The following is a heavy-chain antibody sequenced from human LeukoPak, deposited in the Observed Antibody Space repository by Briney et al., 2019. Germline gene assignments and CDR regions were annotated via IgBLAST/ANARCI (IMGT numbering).Heavy chain of an antibody. D-gene: IGHD3-22*01. CDR2: ISWNSGSI. CDR1: GFTFDDYA. V-gene: IGHV3-9*03. J-gene: IGHJ4*03. Sequence: GRSLRLSCAASGFTFDDYAMHWVRQAPGKGLEWVSGISWNSGSIGYADSVKGRFTISRDNAKNSLYLQMNSLRAEDMALYYCAKDKAASGYYGYFGYWGQGILVTVSS. CDR3: AKDKAASGYYGYFGY.